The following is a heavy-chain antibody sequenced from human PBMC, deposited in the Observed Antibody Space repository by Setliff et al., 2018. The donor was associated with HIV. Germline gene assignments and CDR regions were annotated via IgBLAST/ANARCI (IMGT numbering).Heavy chain of an antibody. CDR1: GFSLSTSGMC. V-gene: IGHV2-70*11. CDR3: ARTLTNFWSGYYQTD. CDR2: IDWDDDK. J-gene: IGHJ4*02. Sequence: GSGPTLVNPTQTLTLTCTFSGFSLSTSGMCVSWIRQPPGKALEWLARIDWDDDKYYSTSLKTRLTISKDTSKNQVVLTMTNMDPVDTATYYCARTLTNFWSGYYQTDWGQGTLVTVSS. D-gene: IGHD3-3*01.